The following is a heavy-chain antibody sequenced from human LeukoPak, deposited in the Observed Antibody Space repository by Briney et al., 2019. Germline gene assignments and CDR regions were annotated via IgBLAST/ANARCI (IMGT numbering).Heavy chain of an antibody. CDR3: ARFNYYGSGSYKCYFDY. V-gene: IGHV4-4*07. J-gene: IGHJ4*02. CDR2: IYTSGST. Sequence: SETLSLTCTVSGGSISSYYWSWIRQPAGKGLEWIGRIYTSGSTNYNPSLKSRVTISVDTSRDQFSLKLSSVTAADTAVYYCARFNYYGSGSYKCYFDYWGQGTLVTVSS. D-gene: IGHD3-10*01. CDR1: GGSISSYY.